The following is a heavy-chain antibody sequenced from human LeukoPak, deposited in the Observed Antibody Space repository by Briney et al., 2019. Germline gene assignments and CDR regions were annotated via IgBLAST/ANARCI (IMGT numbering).Heavy chain of an antibody. Sequence: SGGSLRLSCAASGFTFSSYAMSWVRQAPGKGLEWVSAISGSGGSTYYADSVKGRFTISRDNSKNTLYLQMNSLRAEDTAVYYCAKDKPNIAVAGTSPYYYYGMDVWGQGTTVTVSS. CDR3: AKDKPNIAVAGTSPYYYYGMDV. D-gene: IGHD6-19*01. CDR2: ISGSGGST. V-gene: IGHV3-23*01. J-gene: IGHJ6*02. CDR1: GFTFSSYA.